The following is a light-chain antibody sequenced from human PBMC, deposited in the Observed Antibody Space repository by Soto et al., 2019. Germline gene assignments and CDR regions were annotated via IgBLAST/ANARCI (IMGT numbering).Light chain of an antibody. J-gene: IGKJ1*01. V-gene: IGKV2-28*01. CDR3: MQALQAPPWT. CDR2: LGS. CDR1: QSLLHSTGYNY. Sequence: DIVKTQSPLSLPFTPGEPASISCRSSQSLLHSTGYNYLDWYLQKPGQSPQLLIYLGSNRAPGVPVRFNGSGSGTDFTLKISRVEAEDVGVYYCMQALQAPPWTFGQGTEVEIK.